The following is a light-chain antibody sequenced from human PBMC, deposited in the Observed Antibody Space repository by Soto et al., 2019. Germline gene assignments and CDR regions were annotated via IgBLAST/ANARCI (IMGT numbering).Light chain of an antibody. CDR2: EVA. Sequence: QSALTQPASVSGSPGQSITISCTGTNSDVGAYPYVSWYQQHPGNAPKLLIYEVADRPSGVSDRSSGSKSGNTASLTISALQAEDEAVYYCSSYATSGTNVIFGGGTKVTVL. J-gene: IGLJ2*01. CDR3: SSYATSGTNVI. CDR1: NSDVGAYPY. V-gene: IGLV2-14*03.